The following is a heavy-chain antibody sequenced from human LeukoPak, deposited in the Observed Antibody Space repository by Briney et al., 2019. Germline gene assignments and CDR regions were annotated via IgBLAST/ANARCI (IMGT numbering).Heavy chain of an antibody. D-gene: IGHD6-19*01. CDR1: GFTFSSYA. Sequence: GGSLGLSCAASGFTFSSYAMHWVRQAPGKGLEWVAVISYDGSNKYYADSVKGRFTISRDNSKNTLYLQMNSLRAEDTAVYYCARDGSIAVAGTGDYWGQGTLVTVSS. CDR2: ISYDGSNK. J-gene: IGHJ4*02. V-gene: IGHV3-30*14. CDR3: ARDGSIAVAGTGDY.